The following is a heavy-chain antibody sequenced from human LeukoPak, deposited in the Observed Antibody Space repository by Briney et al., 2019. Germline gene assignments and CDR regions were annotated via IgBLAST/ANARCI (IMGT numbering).Heavy chain of an antibody. CDR2: ISGSGGST. Sequence: QPGGSLRLSCAASGFTFSSYAMSWVRKAPGKGLEWVSAISGSGGSTYYADSVKGRFTISRDNSKNTLYLQMNSLRAEDTAVYYCAKDGASSGWYYGMDVWGQGTTVTVSS. V-gene: IGHV3-23*01. D-gene: IGHD6-19*01. CDR1: GFTFSSYA. J-gene: IGHJ6*02. CDR3: AKDGASSGWYYGMDV.